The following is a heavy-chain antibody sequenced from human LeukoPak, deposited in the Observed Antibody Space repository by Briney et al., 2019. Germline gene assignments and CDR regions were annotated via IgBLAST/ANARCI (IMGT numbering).Heavy chain of an antibody. CDR1: GFTFDDYA. J-gene: IGHJ5*02. V-gene: IGHV3-9*01. Sequence: SLRLSCAASGFTFDDYAMHWVRQAPGKGLEWVSGISWNSGSIGYADSVKGRFTISRDNAKNSLYLEMNSLRVEDTAVYYCARPPLTTVVNWFDPWGQGTLVTVSS. D-gene: IGHD4-23*01. CDR3: ARPPLTTVVNWFDP. CDR2: ISWNSGSI.